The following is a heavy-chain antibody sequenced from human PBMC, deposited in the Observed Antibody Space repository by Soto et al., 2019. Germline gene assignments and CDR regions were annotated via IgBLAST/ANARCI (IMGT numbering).Heavy chain of an antibody. Sequence: SETLSLTCTVSGGSISSSSYYWCWIRQPPGKGLEWIGNTYYSGITYYNPSLKSRVTISVDTSKNQFSLKLSSVTAADTAVYYCARDYYYGSGSYKSNWFDPWGQGTLVTVSS. CDR2: TYYSGIT. CDR1: GGSISSSSYY. J-gene: IGHJ5*02. V-gene: IGHV4-39*07. CDR3: ARDYYYGSGSYKSNWFDP. D-gene: IGHD3-10*01.